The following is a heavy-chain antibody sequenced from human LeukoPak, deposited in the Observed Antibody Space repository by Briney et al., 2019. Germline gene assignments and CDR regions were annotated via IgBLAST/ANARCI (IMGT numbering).Heavy chain of an antibody. D-gene: IGHD5-18*01. CDR2: IYYSGGT. J-gene: IGHJ6*03. CDR1: GGSISSYY. V-gene: IGHV4-59*01. Sequence: PSETLSLTCTVSGGSISSYYWSWIRQPPGKGLEWIGYIYYSGGTNYKSSLKSRVTISVDTSKNQFSLKLRSVTAADTAVYYCARTTEGGYSYGYFYYYYMDVWGKGTTVTVSS. CDR3: ARTTEGGYSYGYFYYYYMDV.